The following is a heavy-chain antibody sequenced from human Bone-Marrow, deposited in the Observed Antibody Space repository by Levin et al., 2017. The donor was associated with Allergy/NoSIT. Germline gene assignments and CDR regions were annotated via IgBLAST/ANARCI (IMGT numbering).Heavy chain of an antibody. Sequence: SETLSLTCTVSGGSISSGGYYWSWIRQHPGKGLEWIGYIYYSGSTYYNPSLKSRVTISVDTSKNQFSLKLGSVTAADTAVYYCARDIGGIAVAGSVWFDPWGQGTLVTVSS. CDR3: ARDIGGIAVAGSVWFDP. CDR1: GGSISSGGYY. CDR2: IYYSGST. V-gene: IGHV4-31*03. D-gene: IGHD6-19*01. J-gene: IGHJ5*02.